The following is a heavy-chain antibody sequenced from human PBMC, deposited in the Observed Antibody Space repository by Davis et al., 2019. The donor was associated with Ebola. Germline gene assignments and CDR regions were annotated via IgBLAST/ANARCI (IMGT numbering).Heavy chain of an antibody. J-gene: IGHJ4*02. D-gene: IGHD6-19*01. CDR2: INAGNGNT. V-gene: IGHV1-3*01. CDR3: ARDSSGWYYFDY. Sequence: ASVKVSCKASGYTFTSYAMHWVRQAPGQRLEGMGWINAGNGNTKYSQKFQGRVTITRDTSASTAYMELSSLRSEDTAVYYCARDSSGWYYFDYWSQGTLVTVSS. CDR1: GYTFTSYA.